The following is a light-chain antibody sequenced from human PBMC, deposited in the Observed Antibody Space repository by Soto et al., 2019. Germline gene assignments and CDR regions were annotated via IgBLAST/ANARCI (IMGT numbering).Light chain of an antibody. J-gene: IGLJ1*01. CDR1: NSDIGSYNR. V-gene: IGLV2-14*03. CDR3: SSFRGTATLDV. Sequence: QSALTQPASVSGSPGQSITISCSGTNSDIGSYNRVSWYRQHPGKAPKLLIYDVTKRPSGVSNRFSGSKSGNTAFLTISVLQAEDEADNFCSSFRGTATLDVFGTGTKLTVL. CDR2: DVT.